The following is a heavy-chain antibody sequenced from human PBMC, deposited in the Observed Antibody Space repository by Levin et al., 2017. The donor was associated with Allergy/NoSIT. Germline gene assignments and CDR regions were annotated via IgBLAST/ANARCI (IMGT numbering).Heavy chain of an antibody. J-gene: IGHJ6*03. CDR3: AKDWLIVVVQAVEGGGGKES. V-gene: IGHV3-30*18. CDR2: ISNDGNNK. CDR1: GFPFNIYG. Sequence: LSLTCAPSGFPFNIYGMNWVRQAPGKGLEWVATISNDGNNKYYADSVKGRFTISRDNSKNTLHLHMSSLRPEDTAIYYCAKDWLIVVVQAVEGGGGKESWGKGNTVNV. D-gene: IGHD2-2*01.